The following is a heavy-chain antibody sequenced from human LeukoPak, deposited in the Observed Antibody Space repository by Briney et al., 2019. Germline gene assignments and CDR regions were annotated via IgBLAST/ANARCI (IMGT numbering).Heavy chain of an antibody. J-gene: IGHJ1*01. Sequence: GGSLRLSCAASGFTFTTYGMHWVRQAPGKGLEWVAVISYDGSNKFYADSVRGRFTISRDNSKNTLYLQMNSLRAEDTALYYCAKPPKEGLATEYFQHWGQGTLVTVSS. V-gene: IGHV3-30*18. CDR1: GFTFTTYG. CDR2: ISYDGSNK. CDR3: AKPPKEGLATEYFQH.